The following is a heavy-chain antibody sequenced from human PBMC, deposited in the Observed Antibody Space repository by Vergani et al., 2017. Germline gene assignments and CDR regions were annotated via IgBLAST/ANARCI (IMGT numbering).Heavy chain of an antibody. CDR3: ALGQDTAMVLSAFDI. Sequence: EVQLVESGGGLVQPGRSLRLSCAASGFTFDDYAMHWVRQAPGKGLEWVSGISWNSGRIGYADSVKGRFTISRDNAKNSLYLQMNSLRAEDTAVYYCALGQDTAMVLSAFDIWGQGTMVTVSS. V-gene: IGHV3-9*01. CDR2: ISWNSGRI. D-gene: IGHD5-18*01. CDR1: GFTFDDYA. J-gene: IGHJ3*02.